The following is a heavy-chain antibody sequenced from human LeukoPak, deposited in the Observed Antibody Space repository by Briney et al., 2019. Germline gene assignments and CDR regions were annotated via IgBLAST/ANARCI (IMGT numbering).Heavy chain of an antibody. V-gene: IGHV4-30-2*01. CDR2: IYHSGST. CDR1: GGSISSSSYY. Sequence: SETLSLTCTVSGGSISSSSYYWGWIRQPPGKGLEWIGYIYHSGSTYYNPSLKSRVTISVDRSKNQFSLKLSSVTAADTAVYYCARYLGSSFSGRLYYFDYWGQGTLVTVSS. CDR3: ARYLGSSFSGRLYYFDY. J-gene: IGHJ4*02. D-gene: IGHD6-6*01.